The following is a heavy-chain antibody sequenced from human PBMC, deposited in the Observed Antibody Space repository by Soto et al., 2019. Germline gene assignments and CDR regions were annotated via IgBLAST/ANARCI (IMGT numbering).Heavy chain of an antibody. Sequence: QVKLVQSGAEVKKPGASVKVSGKASGYTFTSYGISWVRQAPGQGLEGMGWINPYNGNTNYAKKLQGRVTMTTDTSTNTAYMELRSLRSDDTAVYYCARDWFGIDYWGQGTLVTVSS. D-gene: IGHD3-16*01. CDR2: INPYNGNT. J-gene: IGHJ4*02. CDR1: GYTFTSYG. V-gene: IGHV1-18*01. CDR3: ARDWFGIDY.